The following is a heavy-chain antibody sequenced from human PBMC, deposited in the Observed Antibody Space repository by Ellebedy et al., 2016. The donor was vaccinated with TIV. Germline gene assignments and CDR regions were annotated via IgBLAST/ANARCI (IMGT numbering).Heavy chain of an antibody. D-gene: IGHD6-13*01. CDR3: TRDLTTLAAAGTGIYYYTMDV. Sequence: GGSLRLXXTASGFTFGDYAMSWVRQAPGKGLEWVSFIRSKAYGGTTEYAASVKGRFTISRDDSKSIAYLQMNSLKAKDTAVYYCTRDLTTLAAAGTGIYYYTMDVWGQGTTVTVSS. CDR1: GFTFGDYA. V-gene: IGHV3-49*04. J-gene: IGHJ6*02. CDR2: IRSKAYGGTT.